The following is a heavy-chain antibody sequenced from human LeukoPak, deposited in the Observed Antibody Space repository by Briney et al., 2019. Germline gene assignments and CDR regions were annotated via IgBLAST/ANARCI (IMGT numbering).Heavy chain of an antibody. J-gene: IGHJ4*02. Sequence: SETLFLTCTVSGGSISSGGYYWSWIRQHPGKGLEWIGYIYYSGSTYYNPSLKSRVTISVDTSKNQFSLKLSSVTAADTAVYYCARGEVAAADYWGQGTLVTVSS. V-gene: IGHV4-31*03. D-gene: IGHD6-13*01. CDR3: ARGEVAAADY. CDR1: GGSISSGGYY. CDR2: IYYSGST.